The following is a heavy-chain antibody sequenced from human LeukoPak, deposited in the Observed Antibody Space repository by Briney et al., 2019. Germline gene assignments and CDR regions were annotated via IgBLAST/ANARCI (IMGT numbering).Heavy chain of an antibody. CDR1: GYTFTSYY. CDR2: INPSGGST. Sequence: ASVKVSCKASGYTFTSYYMHWVRQAPGQGLEWMGIINPSGGSTSYAQKFQGRVTMTRDTSTSTVYMELSSLGSEDTAVYYCARDRSRISLIFGVVHDAFDIWGQGTMVTVSS. J-gene: IGHJ3*02. D-gene: IGHD3-3*01. CDR3: ARDRSRISLIFGVVHDAFDI. V-gene: IGHV1-46*01.